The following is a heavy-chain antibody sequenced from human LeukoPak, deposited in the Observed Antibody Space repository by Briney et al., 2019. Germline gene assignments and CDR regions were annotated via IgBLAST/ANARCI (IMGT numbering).Heavy chain of an antibody. D-gene: IGHD6-19*01. CDR3: ARVKAVAGIYYYYYMDV. J-gene: IGHJ6*03. CDR1: GGSISSSSYY. V-gene: IGHV4-61*01. Sequence: PSETLSLTCTVSGGSISSSSYYWSWIRQPPGKGLEWIGYIYYSGSTNYNPSLKSRVTISVDTSKNQFSLKLSSVTAADTAVYYCARVKAVAGIYYYYYMDVWGKGTTVTVSS. CDR2: IYYSGST.